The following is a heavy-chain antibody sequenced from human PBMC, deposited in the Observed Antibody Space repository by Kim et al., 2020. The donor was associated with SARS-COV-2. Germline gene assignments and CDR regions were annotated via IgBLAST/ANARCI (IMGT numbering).Heavy chain of an antibody. D-gene: IGHD7-27*01. CDR2: IYYSGST. CDR3: ARDSELGGMDV. CDR1: GGSISSGGYY. J-gene: IGHJ6*02. V-gene: IGHV4-31*03. Sequence: SETLSLTCTVSGGSISSGGYYWSWIRQHPGKGLEWIGYIYYSGSTYYNPSLKSRVTISVDTSKNQFSLKLSSVTAADTAVYYCARDSELGGMDVWGQGTTVTVSS.